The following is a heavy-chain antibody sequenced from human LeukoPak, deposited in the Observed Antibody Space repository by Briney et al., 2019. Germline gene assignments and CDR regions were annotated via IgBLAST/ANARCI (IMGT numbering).Heavy chain of an antibody. J-gene: IGHJ4*02. CDR1: GGSISSSNW. D-gene: IGHD3-3*01. CDR3: ARHLKYDFWSGSYYFDY. V-gene: IGHV4-4*02. Sequence: SGTLSLTCAVSGGSISSSNWWSWVRQPPGKGLEWIGEIYHSGSTNYNPSLKSRVTISVDTSKNQFSLKLSSVTAADTAVYYCARHLKYDFWSGSYYFDYWGQGTLVTVSS. CDR2: IYHSGST.